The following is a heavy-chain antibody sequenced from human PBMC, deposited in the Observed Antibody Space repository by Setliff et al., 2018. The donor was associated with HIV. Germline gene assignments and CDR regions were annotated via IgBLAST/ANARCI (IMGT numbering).Heavy chain of an antibody. V-gene: IGHV3-21*01. CDR1: EFTFSTYS. Sequence: PGGSLRLSCAASEFTFSTYSMNWVRQAPGRGLEWVSSISSSSYYTYYADSVKGRFTISRDNAKNSLYLQINSLRAEDTAVYYCARDEAGPYHDSTGTFDLWGQGTLVTVSS. D-gene: IGHD3-22*01. CDR3: ARDEAGPYHDSTGTFDL. CDR2: ISSSSYYT. J-gene: IGHJ4*02.